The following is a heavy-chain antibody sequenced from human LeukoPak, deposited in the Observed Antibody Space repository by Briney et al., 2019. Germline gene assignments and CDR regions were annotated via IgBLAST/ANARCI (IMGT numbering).Heavy chain of an antibody. CDR1: GFTFTSSA. V-gene: IGHV1-58*01. CDR3: AAVGPFTGTTRRDYYFDH. J-gene: IGHJ4*02. CDR2: IVVGSGNT. D-gene: IGHD1-1*01. Sequence: GTSVKVSCKASGFTFTSSAVQWVRQARGQRLEWIGWIVVGSGNTNYAQKFQERVTITRDMSTSTAYMELSSLRSEDTAVYYCAAVGPFTGTTRRDYYFDHWGQGTLVTVSS.